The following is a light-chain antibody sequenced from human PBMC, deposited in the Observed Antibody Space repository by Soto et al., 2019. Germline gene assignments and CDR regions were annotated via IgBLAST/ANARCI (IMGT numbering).Light chain of an antibody. CDR2: DVS. V-gene: IGLV2-14*01. CDR3: SSQGTSSTLV. Sequence: QSVLTQPASVSGSPGQSITISCTGTSSDVGYYNYVSWYQQHPGKAPNLMIYDVSNRPSGVSNRFSGSKSGNTASLTIPGLQAEDEADYYCSSQGTSSTLVFGGGTKLTVL. CDR1: SSDVGYYNY. J-gene: IGLJ2*01.